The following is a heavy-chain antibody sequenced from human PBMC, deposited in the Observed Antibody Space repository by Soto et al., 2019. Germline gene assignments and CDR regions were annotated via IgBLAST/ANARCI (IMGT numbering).Heavy chain of an antibody. V-gene: IGHV1-69*02. Sequence: SVKVSCKASGGTFSSYTISWVRQAPGQGLEWMGRIIPILGIANYAQKFQGRVTITADKSTSTAYMELSSLRSEDTAVYYCAREDSSGWTRNQFDYWGQGTLVTVSS. CDR2: IIPILGIA. CDR1: GGTFSSYT. D-gene: IGHD6-19*01. CDR3: AREDSSGWTRNQFDY. J-gene: IGHJ4*02.